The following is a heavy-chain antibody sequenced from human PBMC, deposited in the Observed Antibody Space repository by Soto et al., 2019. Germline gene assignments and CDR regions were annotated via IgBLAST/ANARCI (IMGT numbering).Heavy chain of an antibody. CDR3: AKVGDYYDSSGREPYYYGMDV. D-gene: IGHD3-22*01. CDR1: GFTFSSYA. CDR2: ISGSGGST. V-gene: IGHV3-23*01. J-gene: IGHJ6*02. Sequence: EVQLLESGGGLVQPGGSLRLSCAASGFTFSSYAMSWVRQAPGKGLEWVSAISGSGGSTYYADSVKGRFTISRDNSKNTMYQQMNSLRAEETAVYYCAKVGDYYDSSGREPYYYGMDVWGQGTTVTVSS.